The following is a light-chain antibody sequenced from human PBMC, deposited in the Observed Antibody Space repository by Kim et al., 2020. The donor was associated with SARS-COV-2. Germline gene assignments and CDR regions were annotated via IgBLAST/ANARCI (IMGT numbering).Light chain of an antibody. Sequence: ENVLTQSPGTLSLSPGERATLSCRASQSISGSYLAWYQQKPGQAPRLLIYGASSRATGIPDRFSGSGSGTDFTLTISSLEPEDFAVYYCQCCGTSAWTFGQGTKVDIK. CDR2: GAS. J-gene: IGKJ1*01. V-gene: IGKV3-20*01. CDR1: QSISGSY. CDR3: QCCGTSAWT.